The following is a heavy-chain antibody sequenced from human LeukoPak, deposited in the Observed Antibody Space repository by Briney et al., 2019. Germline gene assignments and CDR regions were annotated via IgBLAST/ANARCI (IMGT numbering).Heavy chain of an antibody. Sequence: PSETLSLTCTVSGGSISSSSYYWGWIRQPPGKGLEWIGSIYYSGSTYYNPSLKSRVTISVDTSKNLFSLKLSSVTAADTAVYYCAGHMTGPLNWFDPWGQGTLVTVSP. J-gene: IGHJ5*02. V-gene: IGHV4-39*01. CDR2: IYYSGST. CDR1: GGSISSSSYY. CDR3: AGHMTGPLNWFDP.